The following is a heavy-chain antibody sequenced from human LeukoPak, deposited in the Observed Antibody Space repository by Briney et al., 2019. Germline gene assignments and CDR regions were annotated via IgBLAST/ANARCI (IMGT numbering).Heavy chain of an antibody. Sequence: GASVKVSCKASGGTFSSYAISWVRQAPGQGLEWMGGIIPIFGTANYAQKLQGRVTMTTVTSTSTAYIELRSLRSDDTAVYYCARDRWQQTGDYWGQGTLVTVSS. CDR2: IIPIFGTA. D-gene: IGHD5-24*01. J-gene: IGHJ4*02. CDR1: GGTFSSYA. CDR3: ARDRWQQTGDY. V-gene: IGHV1-69*05.